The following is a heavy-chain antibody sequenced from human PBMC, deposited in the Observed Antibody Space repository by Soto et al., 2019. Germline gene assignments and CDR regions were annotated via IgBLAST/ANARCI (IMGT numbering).Heavy chain of an antibody. Sequence: PGESLKISCKGSGYSFASYWINWVRQMPGKGLEWMGRIDPRDSYTTYSPSFEGPVTISADKSISTAYLQWSGLKASDTAMYYCATVSSAWHAPFDYWGQGTLVTVSS. CDR2: IDPRDSYT. CDR3: ATVSSAWHAPFDY. D-gene: IGHD3-22*01. CDR1: GYSFASYW. J-gene: IGHJ4*02. V-gene: IGHV5-10-1*01.